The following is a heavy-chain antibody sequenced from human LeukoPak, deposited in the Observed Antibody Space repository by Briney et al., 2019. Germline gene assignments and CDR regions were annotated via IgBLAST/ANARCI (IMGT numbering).Heavy chain of an antibody. V-gene: IGHV4-34*01. CDR3: AQNGQGGFSFDP. Sequence: SETLSLTCAVYGASLNGHYWSWIRQPAGKGLEWIGEGSDVGGTKYNPSLKSRVTISADTSKNQFSLKLSSVTAADTAVYYCAQNGQGGFSFDPWGQGTLVTVSS. CDR1: GASLNGHY. J-gene: IGHJ5*02. D-gene: IGHD2-8*01. CDR2: GSDVGGT.